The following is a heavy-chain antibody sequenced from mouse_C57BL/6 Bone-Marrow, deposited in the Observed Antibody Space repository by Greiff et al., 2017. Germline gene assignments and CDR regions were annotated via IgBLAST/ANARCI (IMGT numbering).Heavy chain of an antibody. CDR1: GYAFTNYL. D-gene: IGHD1-1*01. Sequence: QVQLQQSGAELVRPGTSVKVSCKASGYAFTNYLIEWVKQRPGQGLEWIGVINPGSGGTNYNEKFKGKATLTADKSSSTAYMQLSSLTSEDSAVYFCARRGYGSIYVYYAMDYWGQGTSVTVSS. J-gene: IGHJ4*01. CDR3: ARRGYGSIYVYYAMDY. V-gene: IGHV1-54*01. CDR2: INPGSGGT.